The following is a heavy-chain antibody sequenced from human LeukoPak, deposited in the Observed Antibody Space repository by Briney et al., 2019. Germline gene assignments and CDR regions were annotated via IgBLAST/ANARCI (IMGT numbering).Heavy chain of an antibody. J-gene: IGHJ4*02. D-gene: IGHD2-2*01. V-gene: IGHV3-21*01. Sequence: GGSLRLSCAASGFTFSSYGMNWVRQAPGKGLEWVSSISSSSSYIYYADSVKGRFTISRDNAKNSLYLQMNSLRAEDTAVYYCARDLGNDCSSTSCVGWGQGTLVTVSS. CDR2: ISSSSSYI. CDR1: GFTFSSYG. CDR3: ARDLGNDCSSTSCVG.